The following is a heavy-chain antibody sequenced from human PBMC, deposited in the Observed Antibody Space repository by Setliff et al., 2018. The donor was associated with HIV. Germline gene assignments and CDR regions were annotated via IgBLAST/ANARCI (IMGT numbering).Heavy chain of an antibody. D-gene: IGHD3-10*01. V-gene: IGHV3-21*01. CDR1: GFTFQNYA. CDR2: ISSTGTYI. CDR3: ARSVIGYYYYGMDV. J-gene: IGHJ6*02. Sequence: GGSLRLSCAASGFTFQNYAMTWVRQVPGEGLEWVSSISSTGTYIYYAASMKGRFTISRDNAKNSLYLQMNSRRAEDTAVYYCARSVIGYYYYGMDVWGQGTLVTVSS.